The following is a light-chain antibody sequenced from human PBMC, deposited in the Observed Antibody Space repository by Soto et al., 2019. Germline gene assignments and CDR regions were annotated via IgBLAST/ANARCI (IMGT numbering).Light chain of an antibody. J-gene: IGKJ1*01. V-gene: IGKV3-20*01. Sequence: EIEMTQSPSTLSVSPGGRAPLSCRASQTVRNNYLAWYQQKPGPAPRLLIYDASSRATGIPDRFSGGGSGTDFTLTISRLEPEDFAVYYCQQYGSSGTFGQGTKVDIK. CDR3: QQYGSSGT. CDR1: QTVRNNY. CDR2: DAS.